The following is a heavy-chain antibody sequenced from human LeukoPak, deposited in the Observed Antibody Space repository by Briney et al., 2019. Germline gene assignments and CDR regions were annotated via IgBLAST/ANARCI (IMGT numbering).Heavy chain of an antibody. D-gene: IGHD6-19*01. CDR3: ARIDRAVAGTIDY. CDR2: IYYSGST. CDR1: GGSISNSRYY. J-gene: IGHJ4*02. V-gene: IGHV4-39*07. Sequence: PSETLSLTCSVSGGSISNSRYYWGWLRQPPGKGLEWIGSIYYSGSTNYNPSLKSRVTMSVDTSKNQFSLKLSSVTAADTAVYYCARIDRAVAGTIDYWGQGTLVTVSS.